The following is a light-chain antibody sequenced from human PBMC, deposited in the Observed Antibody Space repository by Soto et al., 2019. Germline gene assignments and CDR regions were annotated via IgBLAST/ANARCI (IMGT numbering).Light chain of an antibody. CDR1: QSISKW. CDR3: QHQSYR. Sequence: DIQMTQSPSTLSASVGDRVTITCRATQSISKWLAWYQQKPGKAPKLLIYEASSLDSGVPSRFSGSGSGTEFSLTISSLQPVDFATYYCQHQSYRLGQGTRLEIK. V-gene: IGKV1-5*03. J-gene: IGKJ2*03. CDR2: EAS.